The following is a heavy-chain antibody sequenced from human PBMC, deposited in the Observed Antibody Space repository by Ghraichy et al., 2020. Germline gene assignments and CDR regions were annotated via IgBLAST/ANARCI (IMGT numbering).Heavy chain of an antibody. V-gene: IGHV3-21*01. D-gene: IGHD2-8*01. J-gene: IGHJ4*02. CDR3: VRDYTSMVHY. CDR2: ISSSSSYM. CDR1: GLTFRNYN. Sequence: GGSLRLSYAASGLTFRNYNLNCVLYAPGKGMEWVSSISSSSSYMYYADSVKGRFTISRDNAKNSVYLQMNSLRAEDTAVYYCVRDYTSMVHYWGQGTLVTVS.